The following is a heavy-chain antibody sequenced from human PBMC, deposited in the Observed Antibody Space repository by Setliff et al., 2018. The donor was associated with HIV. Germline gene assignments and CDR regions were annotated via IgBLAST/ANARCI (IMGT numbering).Heavy chain of an antibody. D-gene: IGHD5-12*01. CDR1: GGTFISYA. CDR2: FTPILGIP. J-gene: IGHJ4*02. V-gene: IGHV1-69*10. CDR3: ARGWMATLNGPIGY. Sequence: ASVKVSCKASGGTFISYAFTWVRQAPGQGLGWMGGFTPILGIPTYAQKFQGRVTITADTSTSTAYMELSSLRSEDTAVYYCARGWMATLNGPIGYWGQGTLVTVSS.